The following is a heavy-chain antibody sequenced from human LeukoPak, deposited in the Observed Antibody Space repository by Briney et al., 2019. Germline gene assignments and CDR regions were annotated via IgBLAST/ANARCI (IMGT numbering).Heavy chain of an antibody. V-gene: IGHV4-31*03. CDR1: GGSISSGGYY. CDR2: IYNSGRT. D-gene: IGHD3-3*01. Sequence: SETLSLTCTVAGGSISSGGYYWSWIRQHPGKGLEWIGYIYNSGRTYYNPSLKSRVTISVDTSKNQLFLKLSSVTAADTAVYYCAREGGFYRPLDYSGQGTLVTVSS. CDR3: AREGGFYRPLDY. J-gene: IGHJ4*02.